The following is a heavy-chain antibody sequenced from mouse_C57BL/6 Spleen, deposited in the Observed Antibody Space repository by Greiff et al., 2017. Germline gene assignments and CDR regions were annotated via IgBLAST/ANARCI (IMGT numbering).Heavy chain of an antibody. CDR3: ARKAQAGAWFAY. Sequence: EVKLVESGGGLVKPGGSLKLSCAASGFTFSDYGMHWVRQAPEKGLEWVAYISSGSSTIYYADTVKGRLTISRDNAKNTLFLQMTSLRSEDTAMYYCARKAQAGAWFAYWGQGTLVTVSA. CDR1: GFTFSDYG. J-gene: IGHJ3*01. D-gene: IGHD3-2*02. CDR2: ISSGSSTI. V-gene: IGHV5-17*01.